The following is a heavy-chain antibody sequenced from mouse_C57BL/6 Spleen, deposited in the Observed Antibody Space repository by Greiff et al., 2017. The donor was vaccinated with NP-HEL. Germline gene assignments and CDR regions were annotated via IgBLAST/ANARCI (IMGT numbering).Heavy chain of an antibody. D-gene: IGHD4-1*01. V-gene: IGHV1-19*01. CDR2: INPYNGGT. J-gene: IGHJ2*01. CDR1: GYTFTDYY. Sequence: EVQLQQSGPVLVKPGASVKMSCKASGYTFTDYYMNWVKQSHGKSLEWIGVINPYNGGTSYNQKFKGKATLTVDKSSSTAYMELNSLTSEDSAVYYCARPVTGYFDYWGQGTTLTVSS. CDR3: ARPVTGYFDY.